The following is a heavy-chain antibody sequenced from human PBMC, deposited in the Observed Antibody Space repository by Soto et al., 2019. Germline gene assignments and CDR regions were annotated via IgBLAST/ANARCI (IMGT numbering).Heavy chain of an antibody. CDR2: ISSSSSTI. CDR1: GLTFSSYS. Sequence: GRSLRLSCAASGLTFSSYSMNCVRQAQGKGLEWVSYISSSSSTIYYADSVKGRFTISRDNAKNSLYLQMNSLRAEDTAVYYCARVAVAGPDVYYYYMEVRGKGTTVTVSS. V-gene: IGHV3-48*01. J-gene: IGHJ6*03. D-gene: IGHD6-19*01. CDR3: ARVAVAGPDVYYYYMEV.